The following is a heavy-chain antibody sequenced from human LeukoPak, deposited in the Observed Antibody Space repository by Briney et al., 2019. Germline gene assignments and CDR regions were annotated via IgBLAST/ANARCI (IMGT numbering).Heavy chain of an antibody. CDR2: IKQDGSEK. V-gene: IGHV3-7*01. J-gene: IGHJ4*02. Sequence: GGSLRLSCAASGFTFSSYWMSWVRQAPGKGLVWVANIKQDGSEKYYVDSVKGRFTISRDNAKNSLYLQMNSLRAEDTAVYYCARVRYSGYVHYFDYWGQGTLVTVSS. CDR1: GFTFSSYW. D-gene: IGHD5-12*01. CDR3: ARVRYSGYVHYFDY.